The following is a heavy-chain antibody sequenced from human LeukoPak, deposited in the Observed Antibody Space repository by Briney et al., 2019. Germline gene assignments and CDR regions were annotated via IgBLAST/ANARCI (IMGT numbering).Heavy chain of an antibody. V-gene: IGHV3-53*01. CDR1: GFTVSSNY. J-gene: IGHJ4*02. Sequence: GGSLRLSCAASGFTVSSNYMSWVRQAPGKGLEWVSAIYSSGSTYYAASVKGRFTISRDNSKNTLYLQMNSLRAEDTAVYYCASRSLWYGEDYWGQGTLVTVSS. CDR3: ASRSLWYGEDY. D-gene: IGHD3-10*01. CDR2: IYSSGST.